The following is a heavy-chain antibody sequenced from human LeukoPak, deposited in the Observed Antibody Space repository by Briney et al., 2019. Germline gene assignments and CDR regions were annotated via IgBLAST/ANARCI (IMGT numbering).Heavy chain of an antibody. CDR1: GLTVSSNY. CDR3: ARTFLSGDGYKVGYFDY. V-gene: IGHV3-53*01. Sequence: GGSLRLSCAASGLTVSSNYMSWVRQAPGKGLEWVSLIYSSGSTYYADSVKGRFTISRDNSKNTLSLQMNSLRAVDTAVYYCARTFLSGDGYKVGYFDYWGQGTLVTVSS. J-gene: IGHJ4*02. CDR2: IYSSGST. D-gene: IGHD5-24*01.